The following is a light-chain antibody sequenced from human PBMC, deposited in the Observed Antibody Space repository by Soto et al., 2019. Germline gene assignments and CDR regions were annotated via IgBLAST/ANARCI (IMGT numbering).Light chain of an antibody. CDR1: QGISNY. J-gene: IGKJ3*01. Sequence: DIQMTQSPSSLSASVGDRVTITCRASQGISNYLAWYQQKPANVADLLIFTASTLQSAVPSGFSGSSSGTDFTPTINSLQPEDVSTYYCQKYDSVPFTFGPGTKVDIK. CDR3: QKYDSVPFT. V-gene: IGKV1-27*01. CDR2: TAS.